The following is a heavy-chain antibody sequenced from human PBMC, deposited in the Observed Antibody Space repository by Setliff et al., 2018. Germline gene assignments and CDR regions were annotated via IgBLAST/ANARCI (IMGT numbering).Heavy chain of an antibody. V-gene: IGHV3-74*01. Sequence: GESLKISCAASGFTFSSYWMHWVRQAPGKGLVWVSRINSDGSSTSYADSVKGRFTISRDNAKNTLYLQMNSLRAEDTAVYYRARVGYYGSGTPNAFDIWGQGTMVTVSS. CDR3: ARVGYYGSGTPNAFDI. J-gene: IGHJ3*02. CDR1: GFTFSSYW. D-gene: IGHD3-10*01. CDR2: INSDGSST.